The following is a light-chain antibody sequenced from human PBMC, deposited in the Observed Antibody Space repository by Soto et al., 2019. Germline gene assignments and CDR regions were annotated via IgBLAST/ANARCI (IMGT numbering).Light chain of an antibody. J-gene: IGLJ1*01. CDR1: SSDVGGYNY. CDR3: SSYTSGSTPCV. V-gene: IGLV2-14*01. CDR2: EVS. Sequence: QSALTQPASVSGSPGQSITISCTGTSSDVGGYNYVSWYQQHPGKAPKLMIYEVSNRPSGVSNRFSGSKSGNTASLTISGLQADDEADYYCSSYTSGSTPCVFGTGTRSPS.